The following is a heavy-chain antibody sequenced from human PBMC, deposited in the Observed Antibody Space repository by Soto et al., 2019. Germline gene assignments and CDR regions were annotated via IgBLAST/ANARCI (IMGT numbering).Heavy chain of an antibody. CDR1: GGTFSSYT. Sequence: QVQLVQSGAAVKKPGSSVTVSCKASGGTFSSYTISWVRQAPGQGLEWMGGIIPIFGTANYAQKFQGRVTITADEYTSKDYMELSSLRPEDTAVYYCARGNHRWLQLWYFDLWGRGTLVTVSS. V-gene: IGHV1-69*12. J-gene: IGHJ2*01. D-gene: IGHD5-12*01. CDR3: ARGNHRWLQLWYFDL. CDR2: IIPIFGTA.